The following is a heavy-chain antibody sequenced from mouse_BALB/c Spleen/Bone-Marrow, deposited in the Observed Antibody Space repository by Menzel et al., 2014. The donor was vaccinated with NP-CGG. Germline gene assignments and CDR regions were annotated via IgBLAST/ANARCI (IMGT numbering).Heavy chain of an antibody. Sequence: EVQLVESGGGLVQPGGSLILSCAASGFDFSRYWMSWARQAPGKGQEWIGEINPGSSTINYTPSLKDKFIISRDNAKKTLYLQINKVRSEDTALYYCARLGYYGHSAYWGQGTTLTVSS. CDR1: GFDFSRYW. CDR2: INPGSSTI. J-gene: IGHJ2*01. CDR3: ARLGYYGHSAY. V-gene: IGHV4-2*02. D-gene: IGHD1-2*01.